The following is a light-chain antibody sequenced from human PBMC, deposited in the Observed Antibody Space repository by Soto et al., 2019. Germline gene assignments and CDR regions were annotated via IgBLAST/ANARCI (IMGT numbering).Light chain of an antibody. CDR3: QTWATGILV. Sequence: QPVLTQSPSASASLGASVKLTCTLSSRHSSYAIAWHQQQPEKGPRYLMKLNSDGRHTKGDGIPDRFSGSSSGTERYLTISSLQSEDEADYYCQTWATGILVFGGGTKVTVL. V-gene: IGLV4-69*01. CDR2: LNSDGRH. J-gene: IGLJ2*01. CDR1: SRHSSYA.